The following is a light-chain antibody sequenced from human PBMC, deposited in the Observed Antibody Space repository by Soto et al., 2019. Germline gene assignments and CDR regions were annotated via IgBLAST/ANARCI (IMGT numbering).Light chain of an antibody. V-gene: IGKV1-16*01. Sequence: DIQMTQSPSSLSASVGDSVTITCRASQDINIYLAWFQQRPGKAPRSLIYAASTLQSGVPSRFSGSGSGTDFTLIISSLQPDDSGTYFCQQSYMTPRTFGQGTKVDIK. J-gene: IGKJ1*01. CDR1: QDINIY. CDR2: AAS. CDR3: QQSYMTPRT.